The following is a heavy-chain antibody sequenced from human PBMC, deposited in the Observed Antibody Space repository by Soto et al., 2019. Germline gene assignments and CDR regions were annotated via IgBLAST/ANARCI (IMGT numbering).Heavy chain of an antibody. Sequence: QVQLVQSGDEVKKPGASVKVSCKASGYIFVNYGIAWVRQAPGQGLEWMGWISPYTGNTHSATKAQGKRTLTTDTSTRTAYMDLGSLTSDDTAVYYCVMVDNYVTPTPQDVWGQGPTVTVSS. CDR2: ISPYTGNT. CDR1: GYIFVNYG. D-gene: IGHD3-16*01. CDR3: VMVDNYVTPTPQDV. V-gene: IGHV1-18*01. J-gene: IGHJ6*02.